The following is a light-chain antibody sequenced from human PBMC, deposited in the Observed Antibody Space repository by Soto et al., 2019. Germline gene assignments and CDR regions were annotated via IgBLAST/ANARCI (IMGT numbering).Light chain of an antibody. Sequence: EIVLTQSPGTLSLSPGETVTLSCRASQGVSSNYLNWYRQKPGQSPRLLIHAASRRAAGVPDRSSGCGSGTDFTLTISRLEAEDFAVYYCLHYERSVWTFGRGTKVEIK. V-gene: IGKV3-20*01. CDR2: AAS. CDR1: QGVSSNY. J-gene: IGKJ1*01. CDR3: LHYERSVWT.